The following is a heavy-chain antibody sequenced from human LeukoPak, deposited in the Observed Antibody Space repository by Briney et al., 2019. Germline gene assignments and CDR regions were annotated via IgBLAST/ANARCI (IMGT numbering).Heavy chain of an antibody. V-gene: IGHV1-2*02. CDR2: INPNSGGT. Sequence: GASVKVSCKASGYTFTGYYMHWVRQAPGQGLEWMGWINPNSGGTNYAQKFQGRVTMTRDTSISTAYMELSRLRSDDTAVYYCASTSSGDQLLARYYYYGMDVWGQGTTVTVSS. CDR3: ASTSSGDQLLARYYYYGMDV. D-gene: IGHD2-2*01. J-gene: IGHJ6*02. CDR1: GYTFTGYY.